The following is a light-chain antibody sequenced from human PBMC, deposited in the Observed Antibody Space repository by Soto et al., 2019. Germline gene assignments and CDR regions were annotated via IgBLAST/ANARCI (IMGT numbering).Light chain of an antibody. CDR3: QSYDSSTLV. V-gene: IGLV6-57*04. J-gene: IGLJ2*01. CDR1: SGSIASNY. Sequence: NFMLTQPHSVSESPGKTVTISCTRSSGSIASNYVQWYQQRPGSAPTTVIYEDNQRPSGVPDRFSGSIDSSSNSASLTISGLKTEDEADYYCQSYDSSTLVFGGETKLTVL. CDR2: EDN.